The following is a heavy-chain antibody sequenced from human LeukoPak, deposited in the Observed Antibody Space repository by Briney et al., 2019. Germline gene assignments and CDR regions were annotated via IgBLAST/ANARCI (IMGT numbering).Heavy chain of an antibody. CDR3: ARDMWGTCDY. CDR1: GFTFGDYW. D-gene: IGHD1-14*01. CDR2: INPDGTST. V-gene: IGHV3-74*01. Sequence: PGGSLRLSCAAPGFTFGDYWMHWVRQAPGKGPAWVSRINPDGTSTSYADSVKGRFTISRDNAKNTLYLQISSVRAEDTAVYYCARDMWGTCDYWGQGTLVTVSS. J-gene: IGHJ4*02.